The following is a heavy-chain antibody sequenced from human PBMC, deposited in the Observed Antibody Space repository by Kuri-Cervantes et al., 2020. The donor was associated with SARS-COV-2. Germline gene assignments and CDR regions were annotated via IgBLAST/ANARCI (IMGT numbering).Heavy chain of an antibody. Sequence: SVKVSCKASGGTFSSYAISWVRQAPGQGLEWMGGIIPIFGTANYAQKFQGRVTITADKSTSTAYMELSSLRSEDTAVYHCARGNYDILTGSPWYFDYWGQGTLVTVSS. J-gene: IGHJ4*02. CDR2: IIPIFGTA. V-gene: IGHV1-69*06. CDR1: GGTFSSYA. CDR3: ARGNYDILTGSPWYFDY. D-gene: IGHD3-9*01.